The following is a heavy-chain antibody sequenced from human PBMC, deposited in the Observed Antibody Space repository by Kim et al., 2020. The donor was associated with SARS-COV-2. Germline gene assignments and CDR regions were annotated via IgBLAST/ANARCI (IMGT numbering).Heavy chain of an antibody. Sequence: GGSLRLSCAASGFAFSSYAMSWVRQAPGKGLEWVSSISGSGGSTYYADSVKGRFTIARDNSKNTLYLQMNSLRDEDTAVYYCAKGDYYGSGRDYWGQGTLVTVSS. D-gene: IGHD3-10*01. J-gene: IGHJ4*02. CDR1: GFAFSSYA. CDR2: ISGSGGST. CDR3: AKGDYYGSGRDY. V-gene: IGHV3-23*01.